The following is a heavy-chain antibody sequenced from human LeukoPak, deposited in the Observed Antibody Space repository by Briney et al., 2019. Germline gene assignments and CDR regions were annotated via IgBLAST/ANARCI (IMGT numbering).Heavy chain of an antibody. D-gene: IGHD6-6*01. CDR3: AKVLDSSRYWYFDL. Sequence: GGSLRLSCAASGFTFSSYAMTWVRQAPGKGLEWVSAISGSGAYTYHEDSVKGRFTISRDNSKNTLYLQMNSLRAEDTAVYYCAKVLDSSRYWYFDLWGRGTLVTVSS. J-gene: IGHJ2*01. CDR2: ISGSGAYT. V-gene: IGHV3-23*01. CDR1: GFTFSSYA.